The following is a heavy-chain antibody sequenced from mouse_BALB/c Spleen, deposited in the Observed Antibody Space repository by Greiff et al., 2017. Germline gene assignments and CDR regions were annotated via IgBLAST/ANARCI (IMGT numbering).Heavy chain of an antibody. D-gene: IGHD4-1*01. CDR3: ARSWDVGWFAY. CDR1: DYTFTSYW. Sequence: QVQLQQSGAGLAQPGASVKMSCEASDYTFTSYWMHWVKQRPGQGLEWIGYINPSTGYTEYTQKFKDKATLTADKSSSTAYMQLSSLTSEDSAVYYRARSWDVGWFAYWGQGTLVTVSA. CDR2: INPSTGYT. J-gene: IGHJ3*01. V-gene: IGHV1-7*01.